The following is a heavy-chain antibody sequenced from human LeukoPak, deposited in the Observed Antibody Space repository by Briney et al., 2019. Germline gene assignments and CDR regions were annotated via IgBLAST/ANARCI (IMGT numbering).Heavy chain of an antibody. Sequence: PGGSRRLACTASGFTFGDYAMSWFRQAPGKGLEWVGFIRSKAYGGTTEYAASVKGRFTISRDDSKSIAYLQMNSLKTEDTAVYYCTRQYSGYEPTTDYFDYWGQGTLVTVSS. V-gene: IGHV3-49*03. CDR3: TRQYSGYEPTTDYFDY. J-gene: IGHJ4*02. CDR2: IRSKAYGGTT. D-gene: IGHD5-12*01. CDR1: GFTFGDYA.